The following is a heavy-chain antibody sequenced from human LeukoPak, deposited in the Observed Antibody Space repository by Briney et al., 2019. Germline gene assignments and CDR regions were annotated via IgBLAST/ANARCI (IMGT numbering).Heavy chain of an antibody. D-gene: IGHD4-23*01. Sequence: GASVLDFCRASGDSFTSYYMLWVRRAPGQGLLWLGIIIYTGGSTSCDQTSHGSDTTTWATSSSRAYMELSSLRTEYKAALYCARDSTGGNPDDWDQGTLVTAPS. J-gene: IGHJ4*02. V-gene: IGHV1-46*01. CDR1: GDSFTSYY. CDR3: ARDSTGGNPDD. CDR2: IIYTGGST.